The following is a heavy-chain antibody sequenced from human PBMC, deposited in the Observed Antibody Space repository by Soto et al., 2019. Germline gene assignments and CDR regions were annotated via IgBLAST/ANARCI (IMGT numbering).Heavy chain of an antibody. CDR2: ISSSSSYI. V-gene: IGHV3-21*01. CDR1: GFTFSSYS. Sequence: EVQLVESGGGLVKPGGSLRLSCAASGFTFSSYSMNWVRQAPGKGLEWVSSISSSSSYIYYADSVKGRFTISRDNDKNSLYLQMNSLRAEDTAVYYCARGMITCGGVIELAIDYWGQGTLVTVSS. CDR3: ARGMITCGGVIELAIDY. J-gene: IGHJ4*02. D-gene: IGHD3-16*02.